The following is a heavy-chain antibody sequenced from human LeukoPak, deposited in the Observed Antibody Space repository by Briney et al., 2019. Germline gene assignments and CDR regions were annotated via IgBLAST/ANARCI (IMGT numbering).Heavy chain of an antibody. CDR2: IRSNGDSP. Sequence: GGSPRLSCVASGFTFKTYAMSWVRQAPGKGLEGVSSIRSNGDSPYYAESVKGRFTISRDNSKNTVYLQMNSLRADDTAVYFCAKEVRESAWFYFDYWGQGALAAVAS. J-gene: IGHJ4*02. D-gene: IGHD3-10*01. V-gene: IGHV3-23*01. CDR1: GFTFKTYA. CDR3: AKEVRESAWFYFDY.